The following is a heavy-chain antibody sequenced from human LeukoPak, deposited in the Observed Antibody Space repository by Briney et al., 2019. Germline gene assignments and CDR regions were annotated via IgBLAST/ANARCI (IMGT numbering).Heavy chain of an antibody. CDR2: INPNSGGT. D-gene: IGHD3-22*01. Sequence: ASVKVSCKASGYTFTGYYMHWVRQAPGQGLEWMGWINPNSGGTNYAQKFQGRVTMTRDTSISTAYMELSRLRSDDTAVYYCARAVRYYYDSSGYLAPWGQGTLVTVSS. J-gene: IGHJ5*02. V-gene: IGHV1-2*02. CDR3: ARAVRYYYDSSGYLAP. CDR1: GYTFTGYY.